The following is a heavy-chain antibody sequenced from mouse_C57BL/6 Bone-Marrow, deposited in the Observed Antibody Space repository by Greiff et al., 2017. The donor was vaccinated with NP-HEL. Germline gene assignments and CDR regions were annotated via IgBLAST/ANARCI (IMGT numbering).Heavy chain of an antibody. J-gene: IGHJ2*01. CDR2: IDPETGGT. CDR3: TITTDFDY. CDR1: GYTFTDYE. D-gene: IGHD1-1*01. V-gene: IGHV1-15*01. Sequence: VQLQQSGAELVRPGASVTLSCKASGYTFTDYEMHWVKQTPVHGLEWIGAIDPETGGTAYNQKFTGKAILTADKSSSTAYMQLRSLTSEDAADYYGTITTDFDYWGQGTTLTVSS.